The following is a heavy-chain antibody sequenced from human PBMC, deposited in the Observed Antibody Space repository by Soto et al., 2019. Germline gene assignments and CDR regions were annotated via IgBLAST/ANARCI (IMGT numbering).Heavy chain of an antibody. Sequence: SETLSLTCTVSGGSISSSSYYWGWIRQPPGKGLEWIGSIYYSGSTYYNPSLKSRVTISVDTSKNQFSLKLSSVTAADTAVYYCARRFKVRGLYYFDYWGQGTLVTVSS. D-gene: IGHD3-10*01. CDR2: IYYSGST. CDR3: ARRFKVRGLYYFDY. J-gene: IGHJ4*02. V-gene: IGHV4-39*01. CDR1: GGSISSSSYY.